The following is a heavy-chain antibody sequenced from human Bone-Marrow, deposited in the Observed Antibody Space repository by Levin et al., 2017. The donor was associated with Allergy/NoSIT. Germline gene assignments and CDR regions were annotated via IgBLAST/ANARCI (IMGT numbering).Heavy chain of an antibody. V-gene: IGHV4-39*01. Sequence: SETLSLTCTVSRGSIRTVSYYWGWIRQPPGKGLEWIGDVYLSGNTNCNPSLKNRVTISVDPSNNQVSLSLNPVTAADTAVYYCARRPVVDWYFDVWGRGTLVTVTS. CDR1: RGSIRTVSYY. J-gene: IGHJ2*01. CDR3: ARRPVVDWYFDV. CDR2: VYLSGNT.